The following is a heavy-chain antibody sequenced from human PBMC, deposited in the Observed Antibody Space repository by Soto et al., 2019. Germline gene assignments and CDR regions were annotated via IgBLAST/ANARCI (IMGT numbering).Heavy chain of an antibody. CDR1: GGTFSSYA. V-gene: IGHV1-69*12. CDR2: IIPIFGTA. CDR3: ARDRVVATINPYYYYYGMDV. D-gene: IGHD5-12*01. Sequence: QVQLVQSGAEVKKPGSSVKVSCKASGGTFSSYAISWVRQAPGQGLEWMGGIIPIFGTANYAQKFQGRVTITAVESTSTPYMELSSLRSEDTAVYYCARDRVVATINPYYYYYGMDVWGQGTTVTVSS. J-gene: IGHJ6*02.